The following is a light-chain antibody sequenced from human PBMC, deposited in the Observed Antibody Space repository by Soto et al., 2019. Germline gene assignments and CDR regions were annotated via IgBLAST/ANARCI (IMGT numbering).Light chain of an antibody. V-gene: IGKV1-33*01. CDR1: QDISNY. J-gene: IGKJ1*01. CDR2: DAS. Sequence: DIQMTQSPSSLSASVGDRVTFTCQASQDISNYLSWYQHKVGKAPKLLVYDASDLESGVPGRFSASGPGTHFSLTISGLQPDDFATYYCQQYDSLPITFGQGTKVDIK. CDR3: QQYDSLPIT.